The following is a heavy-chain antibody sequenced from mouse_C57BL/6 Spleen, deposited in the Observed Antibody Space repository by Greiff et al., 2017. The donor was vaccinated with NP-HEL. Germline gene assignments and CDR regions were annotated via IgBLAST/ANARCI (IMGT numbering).Heavy chain of an antibody. CDR1: GYTFTGYW. CDR2: ILPGSGST. J-gene: IGHJ4*01. CDR3: ARITTVVAKGDYYAMDY. D-gene: IGHD1-1*01. V-gene: IGHV1-9*01. Sequence: LEESGAELMKPGASVKLSCKATGYTFTGYWIEWVKQRPGHGLEWIGEILPGSGSTNYNEKFKGKATFTADTSSNTAYMQLSSLTTEDSAIYYCARITTVVAKGDYYAMDYWGQGTSVTVSS.